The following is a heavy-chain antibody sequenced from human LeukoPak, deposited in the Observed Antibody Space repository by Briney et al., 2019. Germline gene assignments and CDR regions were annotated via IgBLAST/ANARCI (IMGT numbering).Heavy chain of an antibody. CDR1: GYSFTSYW. V-gene: IGHV5-51*01. D-gene: IGHD2-15*01. J-gene: IGHJ4*02. CDR2: IYPGDSDT. Sequence: LGESLKTSCKGSGYSFTSYWIGWVRQMPGKGLEWMGIIYPGDSDTRYSPSLQGQVTISADKSISTAYLQWSSLKASDTAMYYCARQGPLGCSGGSCYSDYWGQGTLVTVSS. CDR3: ARQGPLGCSGGSCYSDY.